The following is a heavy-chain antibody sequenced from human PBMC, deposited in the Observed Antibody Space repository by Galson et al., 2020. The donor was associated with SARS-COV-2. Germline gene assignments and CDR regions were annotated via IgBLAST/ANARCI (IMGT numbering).Heavy chain of an antibody. CDR1: GYTFTTYG. CDR2: ISAYNGNT. J-gene: IGHJ6*02. D-gene: IGHD2-15*01. Sequence: ASVKVSCKASGYTFTTYGISWVRQAPGQGLEWMGWISAYNGNTNYAQKLQGRVTMTTDTSTSTAYMELRSLRSDDTAVYYCARDGSLGGTYYYYGMDVWGQGTTVTVSS. V-gene: IGHV1-18*04. CDR3: ARDGSLGGTYYYYGMDV.